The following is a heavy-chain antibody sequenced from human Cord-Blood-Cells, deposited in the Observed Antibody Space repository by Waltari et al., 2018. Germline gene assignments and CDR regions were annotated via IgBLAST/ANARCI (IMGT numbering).Heavy chain of an antibody. V-gene: IGHV4-39*01. CDR3: VRRLSTGYFDY. CDR2: IYYIGST. J-gene: IGHJ4*02. Sequence: QLQLQESGPGLVKPSETLSLTCTVSGGSISSSSYYWGWIRQPPGKGLEWLGSIYYIGSTYYNPSLKSRVTISVDTSKNQFSLKLSSVTAADTAVYYCVRRLSTGYFDYWGQGTLVTVSS. D-gene: IGHD1-1*01. CDR1: GGSISSSSYY.